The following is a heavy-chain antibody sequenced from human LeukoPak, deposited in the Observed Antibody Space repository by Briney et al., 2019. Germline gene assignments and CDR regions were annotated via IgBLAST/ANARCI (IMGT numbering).Heavy chain of an antibody. Sequence: SETLSLTCAVSGGSFSAYSWNWIRQPPGKGLEWIAEINFTGSSDTGSTSYSPSLKSRVTIPADTSKNQFSLHLRSATVADTGVYFCARGFSGFWEFDFWGQGTLVTVSS. J-gene: IGHJ4*02. CDR3: ARGFSGFWEFDF. CDR2: INFTGSSDTGST. D-gene: IGHD3-3*01. V-gene: IGHV4-34*01. CDR1: GGSFSAYS.